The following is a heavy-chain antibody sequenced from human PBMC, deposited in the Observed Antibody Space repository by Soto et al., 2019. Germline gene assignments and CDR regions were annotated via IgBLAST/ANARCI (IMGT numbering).Heavy chain of an antibody. CDR3: ARGGPGYIDFDY. D-gene: IGHD5-12*01. Sequence: ASVKVSCKASGYTFASYAISWMRQAPGQGLEWMGWISAYNGNTNYAQKLQGRVTMTTDTSTSTAYMELRSLGSDDTAVYYCARGGPGYIDFDYWGQGTLVTVSS. V-gene: IGHV1-18*01. CDR1: GYTFASYA. CDR2: ISAYNGNT. J-gene: IGHJ4*02.